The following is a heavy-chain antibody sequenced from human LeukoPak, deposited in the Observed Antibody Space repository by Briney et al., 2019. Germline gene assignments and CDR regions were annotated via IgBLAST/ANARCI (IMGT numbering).Heavy chain of an antibody. CDR3: ARLQGVGSYRNFDY. J-gene: IGHJ4*02. Sequence: KTSETLSLTCTVSGGSISSYYWNWIRQPPGKGLEWIGYIYYSGSTNYNPSLKSRVTISVDTSKNQFSLRLSSVTAADTAVYYCARLQGVGSYRNFDYWDQGTLVTVSS. D-gene: IGHD3-16*02. CDR1: GGSISSYY. CDR2: IYYSGST. V-gene: IGHV4-59*01.